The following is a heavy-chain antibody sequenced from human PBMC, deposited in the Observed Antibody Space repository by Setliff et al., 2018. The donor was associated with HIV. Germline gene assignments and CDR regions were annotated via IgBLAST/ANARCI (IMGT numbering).Heavy chain of an antibody. CDR2: ISSSGFPI. Sequence: GSLRLSCAASRFTFSDCYVNWVRKAPGKGLEWVAQISSSGFPIYYADSVRGRFTASRDNGKNSLFLQWSSLEASDTAMYYCARMYSASDNWGQGTLVTVSS. D-gene: IGHD5-12*01. J-gene: IGHJ4*02. CDR3: ARMYSASDN. V-gene: IGHV3-11*01. CDR1: RFTFSDCY.